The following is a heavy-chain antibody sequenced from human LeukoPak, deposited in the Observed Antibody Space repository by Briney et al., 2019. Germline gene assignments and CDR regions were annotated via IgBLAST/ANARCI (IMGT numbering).Heavy chain of an antibody. CDR1: GFTFSSYG. J-gene: IGHJ1*01. CDR3: ATGPRHYYDSSGVEWFQH. Sequence: GGSLRLSCAASGFTFSSYGMHWVRQAPGKGLEWVAVIWYDGSNKYYADSVKGRFTISRDNSKNTLYLQMNSLRAEDTAVYYCATGPRHYYDSSGVEWFQHWGQGTLVTVSS. V-gene: IGHV3-33*01. CDR2: IWYDGSNK. D-gene: IGHD3-22*01.